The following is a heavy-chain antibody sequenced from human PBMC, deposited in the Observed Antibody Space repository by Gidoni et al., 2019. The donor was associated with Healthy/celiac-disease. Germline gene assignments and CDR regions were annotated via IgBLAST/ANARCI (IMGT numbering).Heavy chain of an antibody. J-gene: IGHJ4*02. Sequence: EVQLVESGGGLVKPGGSLRLSCAASGFSFISYSMNWVRQAPGKGPEWVSSISSSSSYIYYEESVKGRFTISRDNAKNSLFLQMNSLRAEDTAVYYCARGGATPIFDYWGQGTLVTVSS. CDR1: GFSFISYS. CDR2: ISSSSSYI. V-gene: IGHV3-21*01. D-gene: IGHD5-12*01. CDR3: ARGGATPIFDY.